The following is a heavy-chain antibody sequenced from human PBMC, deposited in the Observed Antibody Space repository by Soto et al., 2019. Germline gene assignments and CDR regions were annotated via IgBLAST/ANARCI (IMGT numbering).Heavy chain of an antibody. J-gene: IGHJ6*02. D-gene: IGHD3-3*01. CDR2: ISGSGDST. CDR1: GLSFSSYG. CDR3: ARTGITIFGVVTKDSDYYYYGMDV. V-gene: IGHV3-23*01. Sequence: EVQLLESGGGLVQPGGSLRLSCAASGLSFSSYGMSWVRQAPGKGLEWVSAISGSGDSTDYADSVKGRFTISRDNSKNSLYLQMNSLRAEDTAVYYCARTGITIFGVVTKDSDYYYYGMDVWGQGTTVTVSS.